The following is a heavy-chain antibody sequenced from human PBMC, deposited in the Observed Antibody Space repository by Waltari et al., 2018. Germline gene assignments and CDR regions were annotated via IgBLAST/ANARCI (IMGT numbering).Heavy chain of an antibody. J-gene: IGHJ6*02. CDR1: GGSISSGDYY. V-gene: IGHV4-30-4*01. CDR3: ARDSYSNYGDYYYGMDV. CDR2: IYYSGST. Sequence: QVQLQESGPGLVKPSQTLSLTCTVSGGSISSGDYYWSWIRQPPGKGLEWIGYIYYSGSTYYNPSLKSRVTISVDTSKNQFSLKLSSVTAADTAVYYCARDSYSNYGDYYYGMDVWGQGTTVTVSS. D-gene: IGHD4-4*01.